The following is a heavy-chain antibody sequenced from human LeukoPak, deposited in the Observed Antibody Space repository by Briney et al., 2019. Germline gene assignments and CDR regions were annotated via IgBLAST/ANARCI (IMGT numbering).Heavy chain of an antibody. CDR1: GGTFSSYA. D-gene: IGHD3-10*01. CDR3: ARGYYGSGRGNDAFDI. J-gene: IGHJ3*02. Sequence: SVKVSCKASGGTFSSYAISWVRQAPGQGLEWMGGIIPIFGTANYAQKFQGRVTITADESTSTAYMELSSLRSEDTAVYYCARGYYGSGRGNDAFDIWGQGTMVTVSS. CDR2: IIPIFGTA. V-gene: IGHV1-69*13.